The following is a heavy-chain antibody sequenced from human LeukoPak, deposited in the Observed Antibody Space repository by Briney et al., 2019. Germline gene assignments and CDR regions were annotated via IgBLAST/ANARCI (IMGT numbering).Heavy chain of an antibody. Sequence: ASVKVSGKASGYTFSGYYMHWVRQAPGQGLEWMGWINPNSGGTNYAQKFQGRVTMTRDTSISTAYMELSRLRSDDTAVYYCARENAAGTFDYWGQGTLVTVSS. CDR2: INPNSGGT. D-gene: IGHD6-25*01. CDR3: ARENAAGTFDY. J-gene: IGHJ4*02. CDR1: GYTFSGYY. V-gene: IGHV1-2*02.